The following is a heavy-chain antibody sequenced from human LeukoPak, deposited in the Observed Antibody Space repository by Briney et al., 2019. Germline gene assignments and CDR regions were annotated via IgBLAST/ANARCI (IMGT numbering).Heavy chain of an antibody. CDR3: ARDPYGTWYFDL. CDR1: GYTFTGYY. V-gene: IGHV1-2*02. J-gene: IGHJ2*01. D-gene: IGHD3-10*01. Sequence: RASVTVSCKASGYTFTGYYMHWVRQAPGQGLEWMGWINPNSGGTNYAQKFQGRVTMTRDTSISTAYMELSRLRSDDTAVYYCARDPYGTWYFDLWGRGTLVTVSS. CDR2: INPNSGGT.